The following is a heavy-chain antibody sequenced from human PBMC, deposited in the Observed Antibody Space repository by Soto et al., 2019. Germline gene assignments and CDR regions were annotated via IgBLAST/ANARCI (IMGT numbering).Heavy chain of an antibody. CDR2: IYHSGST. J-gene: IGHJ5*02. CDR3: ARGLPSMTTRDWFDP. D-gene: IGHD4-4*01. CDR1: GYSISSGYY. Sequence: CETLSLTCAVSGYSISSGYYWGWIRQPPGKGLEWIGSIYHSGSTYYNPSLKSRVTISVDTSKNQFSLKLSSVTAADTAVYYCARGLPSMTTRDWFDPWGQGTLVTVSS. V-gene: IGHV4-38-2*01.